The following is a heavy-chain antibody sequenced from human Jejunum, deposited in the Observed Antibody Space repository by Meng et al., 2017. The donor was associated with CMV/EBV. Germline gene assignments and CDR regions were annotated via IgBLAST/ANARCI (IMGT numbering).Heavy chain of an antibody. CDR1: GFSVSSNF. CDR3: ASPPPIGAALDY. CDR2: IYSGGGT. D-gene: IGHD6-6*01. J-gene: IGHJ4*02. V-gene: IGHV3-66*01. Sequence: GRLEESGGGFVQTGGSLRLSCAASGFSVSSNFMSWVRQAPGKGLEWVSIIYSGGGTDYADSVKGRFTISRDNSKNTLYLQMNSLGAEDTAVYYCASPPPIGAALDYWGQGTLVTVSS.